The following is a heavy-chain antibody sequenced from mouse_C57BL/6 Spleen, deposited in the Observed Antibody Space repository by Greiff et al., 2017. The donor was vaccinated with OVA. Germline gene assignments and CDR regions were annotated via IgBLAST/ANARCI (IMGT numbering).Heavy chain of an antibody. CDR2: IDPSDSET. J-gene: IGHJ1*03. CDR1: GYTFTSYW. D-gene: IGHD1-1*01. Sequence: VQLQQSGAELVRPGSSVKLSCKASGYTFTSYWMHWVKQRPIQGLEWIGNIDPSDSETHYNQKFKDKATLTVDKSSSTAYMQLSSLTSEDSAVYYCARITTEVDPWCFDVWGTGTTVTVSS. V-gene: IGHV1-52*01. CDR3: ARITTEVDPWCFDV.